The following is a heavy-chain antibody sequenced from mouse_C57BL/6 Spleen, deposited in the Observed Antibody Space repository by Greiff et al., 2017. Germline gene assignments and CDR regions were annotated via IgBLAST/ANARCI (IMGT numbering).Heavy chain of an antibody. J-gene: IGHJ3*01. Sequence: VQLQQSGTVLARPGASVKMSCKTSGYTFTSYWMHWVKQRPGQGLEWIGAIYPGNSDTSYNQKFKGKAKLTAVTSASTAYMELSSLTNEDSAVYYCTREPFTYWGQGTLVTVSA. CDR2: IYPGNSDT. CDR1: GYTFTSYW. CDR3: TREPFTY. V-gene: IGHV1-5*01.